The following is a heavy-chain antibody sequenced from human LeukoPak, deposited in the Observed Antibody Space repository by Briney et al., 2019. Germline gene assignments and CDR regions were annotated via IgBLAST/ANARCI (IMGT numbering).Heavy chain of an antibody. CDR1: GFTFSSYA. Sequence: GGSLRLSCAASGFTFSSYAMHWVRQAPGKGLEWVAVISYDGSNKYYADSVKGRFTISRDNSKNTLYLQMNSLRAEGTAVYYCARGPIYDILTGPTLDYWGQGTLVTVSS. D-gene: IGHD3-9*01. CDR2: ISYDGSNK. CDR3: ARGPIYDILTGPTLDY. J-gene: IGHJ4*02. V-gene: IGHV3-30-3*01.